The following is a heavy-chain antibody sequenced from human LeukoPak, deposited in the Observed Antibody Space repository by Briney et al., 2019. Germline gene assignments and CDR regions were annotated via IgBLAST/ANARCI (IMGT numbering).Heavy chain of an antibody. CDR1: GFTFRSYG. CDR2: IWYDGSNK. CDR3: ATVRGNYGDSVWWYLDY. V-gene: IGHV3-33*07. J-gene: IGHJ2*01. D-gene: IGHD4-17*01. Sequence: GGSLRLSCAASGFTFRSYGMYWVRQAPGKGLEGVALIWYDGSNKYYADSMKGRFTVSRDNSKNTLYLQINSLSPEDTAVYYCATVRGNYGDSVWWYLDYWGRGTLVTVSS.